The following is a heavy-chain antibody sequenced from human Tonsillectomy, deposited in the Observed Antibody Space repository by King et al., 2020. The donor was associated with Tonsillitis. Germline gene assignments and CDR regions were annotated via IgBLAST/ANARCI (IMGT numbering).Heavy chain of an antibody. J-gene: IGHJ4*02. D-gene: IGHD3-9*01. CDR3: ITHRILRGD. V-gene: IGHV3-15*01. Sequence: VQLVESGGGLVKPGGSLRLSCAASGFTFSNAWMNWVRQAPGKGLEWVGRVKSKIDGGTTDYAAPVKGRFTISRDDSKNTLYLQMNSLKTEDTAVYYCITHRILRGDWGQGTLVTVFS. CDR2: VKSKIDGGTT. CDR1: GFTFSNAW.